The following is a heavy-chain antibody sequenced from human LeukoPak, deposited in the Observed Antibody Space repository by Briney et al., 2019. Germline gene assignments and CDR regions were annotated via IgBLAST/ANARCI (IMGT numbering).Heavy chain of an antibody. J-gene: IGHJ4*02. D-gene: IGHD1-26*01. CDR2: ISPYNGDT. Sequence: ASVKVSCKASGYTFINYAINWVRQAPGQGLEWMGWISPYNGDTDYAQKFQGRVTMTTDTSTTTAYMELKSLRSDDTAVYYCARDAGSGSYYPVDQWGQGALVTVSS. V-gene: IGHV1-18*01. CDR3: ARDAGSGSYYPVDQ. CDR1: GYTFINYA.